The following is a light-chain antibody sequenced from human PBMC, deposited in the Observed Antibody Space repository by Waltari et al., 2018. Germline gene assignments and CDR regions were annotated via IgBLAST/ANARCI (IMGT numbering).Light chain of an antibody. J-gene: IGLJ1*01. CDR2: EVS. Sequence: SALTQPAXVSGSPGQXITISCTGTSSDVGGXNYVPWYQQHPGKAPKLMIYEVSNRPSGXXXRFSGSKSGNTASLTISGLQAEDEAXYYCSSYTSSSTXVFGTXTKVTVL. V-gene: IGLV2-14*01. CDR3: SSYTSSSTXV. CDR1: SSDVGGXNY.